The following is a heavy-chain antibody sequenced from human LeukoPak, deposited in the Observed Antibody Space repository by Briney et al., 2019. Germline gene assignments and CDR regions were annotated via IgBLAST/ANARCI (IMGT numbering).Heavy chain of an antibody. Sequence: GGSLRLSCEASGFTFSNYAMNWVRQAPGKGLEWVSGISGSGSNTYDADSVKGRFTISRDNSKNTVFLQMNSLRDEDTAVYYCANPRGSAWWYFDLWGRGTLVTVSS. CDR1: GFTFSNYA. J-gene: IGHJ2*01. CDR2: ISGSGSNT. V-gene: IGHV3-23*01. CDR3: ANPRGSAWWYFDL. D-gene: IGHD3-10*01.